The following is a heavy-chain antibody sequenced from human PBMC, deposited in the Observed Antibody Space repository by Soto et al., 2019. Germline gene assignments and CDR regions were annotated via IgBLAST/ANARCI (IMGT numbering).Heavy chain of an antibody. CDR3: ASFGSGYPYY. D-gene: IGHD5-12*01. J-gene: IGHJ4*02. CDR1: GVRFSDYY. Sequence: QLQLEQSGGGLVKPGGSLRLSCVASGVRFSDYYMTWIRQAPGKGLEWVSFISGSTSHTKDADSVRGRFVTSRDNAKNSVYLQMNSLRVEDTAVYYCASFGSGYPYYWCQGTHVTVSP. V-gene: IGHV3-11*05. CDR2: ISGSTSHT.